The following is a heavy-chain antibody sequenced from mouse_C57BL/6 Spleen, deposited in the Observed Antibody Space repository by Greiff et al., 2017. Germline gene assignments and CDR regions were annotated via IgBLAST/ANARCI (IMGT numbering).Heavy chain of an antibody. CDR2: IHPNSGST. Sequence: VQLQESGAELVKPGASVKLSCKASGYTFTSYWMHWVKQRPGQGLEWIGMIHPNSGSTNYNEKFKSKATLTVDKSSSTAYMQLSSLTSEDSAVYYCARHGNYGEVYYFDYWGQGTTLTVSS. J-gene: IGHJ2*01. CDR1: GYTFTSYW. V-gene: IGHV1-64*01. D-gene: IGHD2-1*01. CDR3: ARHGNYGEVYYFDY.